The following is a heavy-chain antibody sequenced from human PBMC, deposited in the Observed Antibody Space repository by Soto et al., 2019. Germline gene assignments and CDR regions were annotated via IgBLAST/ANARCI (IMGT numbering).Heavy chain of an antibody. Sequence: SETLSLTCHVSGDSITSRNWWTWVRQPPGKGLEWIGEIYHTGSATYSPSLRSRVTMSVDVSKSQVSLKLTSVTAADTAVYYCARAAWYEIDPLGQGIVVTVSS. J-gene: IGHJ5*02. V-gene: IGHV4-4*02. CDR1: GDSITSRNW. CDR3: ARAAWYEIDP. D-gene: IGHD2-15*01. CDR2: IYHTGSA.